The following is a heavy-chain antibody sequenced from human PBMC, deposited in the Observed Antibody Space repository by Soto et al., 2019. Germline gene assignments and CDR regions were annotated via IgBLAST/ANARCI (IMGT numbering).Heavy chain of an antibody. V-gene: IGHV1-69*12. CDR3: ARSGGLVRDFSY. CDR1: GGTFSSDS. J-gene: IGHJ4*02. CDR2: IIPMFDTP. D-gene: IGHD2-15*01. Sequence: QVQLVQSGAEVKKPGSSVKVSCKASGGTFSSDSFSWVRQAPGQGLEWMGGIIPMFDTPIYAQKFQDRVTITADESTSTAYMQLSSLRSGDTAVYYCARSGGLVRDFSYWGQGSLVTVSS.